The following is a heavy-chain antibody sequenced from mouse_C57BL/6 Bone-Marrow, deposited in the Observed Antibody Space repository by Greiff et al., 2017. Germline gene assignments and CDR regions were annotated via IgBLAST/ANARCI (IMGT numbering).Heavy chain of an antibody. D-gene: IGHD2-3*01. J-gene: IGHJ3*01. Sequence: QVQLQQPGAELVMPGASVKLSCKASGYTFTSYWMHWVKQRPGQGLEWIGEIDPSDSYTNYNQKFKGKSTLTVDTSSSTAYMQLSSLTSEDSAVYYCARRDGYYWCADWGEGTLGTVSA. V-gene: IGHV1-69*01. CDR1: GYTFTSYW. CDR3: ARRDGYYWCAD. CDR2: IDPSDSYT.